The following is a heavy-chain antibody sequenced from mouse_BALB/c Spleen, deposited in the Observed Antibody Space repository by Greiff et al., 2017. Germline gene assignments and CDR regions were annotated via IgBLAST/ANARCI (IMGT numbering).Heavy chain of an antibody. CDR1: GYTFTSYN. J-gene: IGHJ4*01. CDR3: ARYYRYDYAMDY. CDR2: IYPGNGDT. V-gene: IGHV1-12*01. Sequence: QVQLQQPGAELVKPGASVKMSCKASGYTFTSYNMHWVKQTPGQGLEWIGAIYPGNGDTSYNQKFKGKATLTADKSSSTANMQLSSLTSEDSAVYYCARYYRYDYAMDYWGQGTSVTVSS. D-gene: IGHD2-14*01.